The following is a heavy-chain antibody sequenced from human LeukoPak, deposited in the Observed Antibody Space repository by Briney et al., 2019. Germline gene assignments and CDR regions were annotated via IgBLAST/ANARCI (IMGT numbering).Heavy chain of an antibody. Sequence: GGSLRLSCAAPGFTFSSYAMSWVRQAPGKGLEWVSVISDSIGSTYYADFVKGRFTISRDNSKNTLYLQMNSLRAEDTAVYYCAKAAPRLATPNDAFDIWGQGTMVTVSS. CDR3: AKAAPRLATPNDAFDI. CDR2: ISDSIGST. D-gene: IGHD5-12*01. CDR1: GFTFSSYA. J-gene: IGHJ3*02. V-gene: IGHV3-23*01.